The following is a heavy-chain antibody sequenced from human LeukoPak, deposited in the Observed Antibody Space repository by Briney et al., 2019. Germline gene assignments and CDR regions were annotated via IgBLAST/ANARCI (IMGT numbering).Heavy chain of an antibody. CDR3: ARSMRRLLSSSWQIDY. CDR1: GFTVSSNY. J-gene: IGHJ4*02. V-gene: IGHV3-53*01. CDR2: IYSGGST. D-gene: IGHD6-13*01. Sequence: GGSLRLSCAASGFTVSSNYMSWVRQAPGKGLEWVSIIYSGGSTFYADSVKGRFTTSRDNAKNSLYLQMNSLRAEDTAVYYCARSMRRLLSSSWQIDYWGQGTLVTVSS.